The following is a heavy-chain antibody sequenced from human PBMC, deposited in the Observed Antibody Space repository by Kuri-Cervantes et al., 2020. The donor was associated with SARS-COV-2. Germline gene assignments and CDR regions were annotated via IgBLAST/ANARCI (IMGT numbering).Heavy chain of an antibody. CDR1: GYTFTSYD. V-gene: IGHV1-8*01. Sequence: ASVKVSCKASGYTFTSYDINWVRQATGQGLEWMGWMNPRSGNTGYAQKFQGRVTMTRNTSISTAYMELSSLRSEDTAVYYCARLPAAIPAKNTGQTRNNWFDPWGQGTLVTVSS. D-gene: IGHD2-2*01. J-gene: IGHJ5*02. CDR2: MNPRSGNT. CDR3: ARLPAAIPAKNTGQTRNNWFDP.